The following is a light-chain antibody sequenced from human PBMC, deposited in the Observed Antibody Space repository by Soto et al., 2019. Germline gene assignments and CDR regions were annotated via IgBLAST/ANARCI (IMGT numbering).Light chain of an antibody. Sequence: QLVLTQSPSASASLGASVKHTCTLSSGHSSYAIAWHQQQPEKGPRYLMKLDSDGSHTKGDAIPDRFSGSSSGAERYLTISSLQSEDEADYYCQTWGTGIHVVFGGGTKLTVL. CDR3: QTWGTGIHVV. V-gene: IGLV4-69*01. J-gene: IGLJ2*01. CDR2: LDSDGSH. CDR1: SGHSSYA.